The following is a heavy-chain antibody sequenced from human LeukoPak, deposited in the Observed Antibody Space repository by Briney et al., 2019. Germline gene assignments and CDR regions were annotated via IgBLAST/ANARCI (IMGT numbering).Heavy chain of an antibody. J-gene: IGHJ4*02. CDR2: IYTSGST. CDR3: ASTLAAGLDY. Sequence: SETLSLTCTVSGGSISSYYWSWIRQPAGKGLEWIGRIYTSGSTNYNPSLKSRVTMSVDTSKNQFSLKLSSVTAADTAVYYCASTLAAGLDYWAREPWSPSPQ. D-gene: IGHD6-13*01. CDR1: GGSISSYY. V-gene: IGHV4-4*07.